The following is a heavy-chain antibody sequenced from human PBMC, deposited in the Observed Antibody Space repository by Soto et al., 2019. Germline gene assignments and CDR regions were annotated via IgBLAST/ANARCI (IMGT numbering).Heavy chain of an antibody. CDR2: ISGSGGST. D-gene: IGHD3-10*01. Sequence: PGGSLRLSCAASGFTFSSYAMSWVRQAPGKGLEWASAISGSGGSTYYADSVKGRFTISRDNSKNTLYLQMNSLRAEDTAVYYCARSGKSRVRGVIILENYYYGMDVWGQGTTVTVS. V-gene: IGHV3-23*01. J-gene: IGHJ6*02. CDR3: ARSGKSRVRGVIILENYYYGMDV. CDR1: GFTFSSYA.